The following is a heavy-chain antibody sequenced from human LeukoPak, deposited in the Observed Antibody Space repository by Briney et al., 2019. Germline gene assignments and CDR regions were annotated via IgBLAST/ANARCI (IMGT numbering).Heavy chain of an antibody. J-gene: IGHJ6*03. CDR3: ARDRRYYYGSGAYMDV. CDR2: ISYDGSNK. Sequence: GGSLRLSCAASGSTFSSYAMHWVRQAPGKGLEWVAVISYDGSNKYYADSVKGRFTISRDNSKNTLYLQMNSLRAEDTAVYYCARDRRYYYGSGAYMDVWGKGTTVTVSS. D-gene: IGHD3-10*01. V-gene: IGHV3-30*04. CDR1: GSTFSSYA.